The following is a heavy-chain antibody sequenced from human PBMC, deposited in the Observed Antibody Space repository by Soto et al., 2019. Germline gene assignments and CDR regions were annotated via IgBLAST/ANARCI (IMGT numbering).Heavy chain of an antibody. CDR1: GLTCSSYS. CDR2: IRSSSSTI. J-gene: IGHJ4*02. CDR3: ASVAAAGYCSGGSRHSGDY. Sequence: GGPLSLSSAASGLTCSSYSMNWVRQAPGNALEWVSYIRSSSSTIYYADSVKGRFTISRDNAKNSLYLQMNSLRAEDTAVYYCASVAAAGYCSGGSRHSGDYCGQGTLVTVSS. V-gene: IGHV3-48*01. D-gene: IGHD2-15*01.